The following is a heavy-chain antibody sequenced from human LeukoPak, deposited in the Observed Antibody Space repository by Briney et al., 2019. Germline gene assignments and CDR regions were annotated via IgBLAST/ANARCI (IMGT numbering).Heavy chain of an antibody. CDR3: ARDQGMISSNWFDP. CDR1: GFTFSNAW. D-gene: IGHD6-6*01. CDR2: IKQNGSEK. J-gene: IGHJ5*02. Sequence: PGGSLRLSCAASGFTFSNAWMSWVRQAPGKGLEWVANIKQNGSEKYYVDSVKGRFTISRDNAKNSLYLQMNSLRAEDTAVYYCARDQGMISSNWFDPWGQGTLVTVSS. V-gene: IGHV3-7*01.